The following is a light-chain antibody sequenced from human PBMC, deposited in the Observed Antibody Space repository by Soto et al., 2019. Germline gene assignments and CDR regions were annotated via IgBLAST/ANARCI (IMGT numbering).Light chain of an antibody. CDR2: WAS. V-gene: IGKV4-1*01. J-gene: IGKJ1*01. CDR3: QQYYSTPRT. Sequence: DVVLTRSPDSLAVSLGASSTINCKSSQSVLYSSNNKNYLAWYQQKPGQPPKLLIYWASTRESGVPDRFSGSGSGTDFTLTISSLQAEDVAVYYCQQYYSTPRTFGQVSKVDIK. CDR1: QSVLYSSNNKNY.